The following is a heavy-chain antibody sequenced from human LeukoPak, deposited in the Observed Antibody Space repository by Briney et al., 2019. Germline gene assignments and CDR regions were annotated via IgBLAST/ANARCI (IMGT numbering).Heavy chain of an antibody. CDR3: SGYYGIDV. Sequence: GGSLRLSCAASGFTFSSYEMNWVRQAPGKRLEGVSYISSSGSTIYYADSVKGRFTISRDNTKTSLYLQMNSLRAEDTAVYYCSGYYGIDVWGKGTTVTVSS. J-gene: IGHJ6*04. CDR1: GFTFSSYE. CDR2: ISSSGSTI. V-gene: IGHV3-48*03.